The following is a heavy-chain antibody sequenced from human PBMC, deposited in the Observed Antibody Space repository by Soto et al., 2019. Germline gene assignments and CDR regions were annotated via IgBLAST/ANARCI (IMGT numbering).Heavy chain of an antibody. J-gene: IGHJ6*02. Sequence: SVKVSCKASGGTFSSYAISWVRQAPGQGLEWMGGIIPIFGTANYAQKFQGGVTITADESTSTAYMELSSLRSEDTAVYYCAREGWVYSSGWYRLNYGMDVWGQGTTVTVSS. CDR2: IIPIFGTA. CDR1: GGTFSSYA. CDR3: AREGWVYSSGWYRLNYGMDV. V-gene: IGHV1-69*13. D-gene: IGHD6-19*01.